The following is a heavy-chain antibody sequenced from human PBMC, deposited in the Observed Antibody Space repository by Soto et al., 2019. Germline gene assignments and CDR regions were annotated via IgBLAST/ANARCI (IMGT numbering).Heavy chain of an antibody. Sequence: PGGALRLSCVASELAFDKYYMTLVHQAPGKGPEWVANIKPDGSEQYYVDSVKGRFTVSRDNAKKSLYLQMNKLRAEDSAVYYCAKGPRGSAYDFWCGSWFDPWGEGTLVTVSS. D-gene: IGHD3-3*01. CDR3: AKGPRGSAYDFWCGSWFDP. V-gene: IGHV3-7*03. J-gene: IGHJ5*02. CDR1: ELAFDKYY. CDR2: IKPDGSEQ.